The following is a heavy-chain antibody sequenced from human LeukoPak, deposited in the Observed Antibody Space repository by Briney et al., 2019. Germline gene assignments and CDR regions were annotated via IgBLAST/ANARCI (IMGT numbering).Heavy chain of an antibody. D-gene: IGHD5-18*01. CDR2: INQDGSEK. CDR3: ARSRGYSQTDY. V-gene: IGHV3-7*01. J-gene: IGHJ4*02. Sequence: GGSLRLSCAASGFTFSRYWMSWVRQAPGKGLEWVANINQDGSEKYYVDSVKGRFTISRDNARNTLYLQMNSLRAEDTAVYYCARSRGYSQTDYWGQGILVTVSS. CDR1: GFTFSRYW.